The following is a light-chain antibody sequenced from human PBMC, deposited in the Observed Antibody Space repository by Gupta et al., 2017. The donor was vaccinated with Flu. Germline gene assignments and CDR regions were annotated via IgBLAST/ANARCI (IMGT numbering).Light chain of an antibody. Sequence: EIVLTQSPATLSLSPGERATLSCKASQSISNYLAWYQQKPGQAPRLLIFDVFNRATGTPDRFSGSGSGTDFTLTISSLEPEDFAVYYCQERSKWPWTFGQGTKVEIK. CDR1: QSISNY. J-gene: IGKJ1*01. V-gene: IGKV3-11*01. CDR2: DVF. CDR3: QERSKWPWT.